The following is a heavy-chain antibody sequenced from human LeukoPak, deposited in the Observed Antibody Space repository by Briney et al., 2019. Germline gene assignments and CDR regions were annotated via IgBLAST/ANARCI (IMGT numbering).Heavy chain of an antibody. CDR2: IGWDDDE. Sequence: SGPALVKPTQTLTLTCSFSEFSLSTSGMCVSWIRQAPGKALEWLARIGWDDDEYYSTFLETRLTISKDTSKNQVVLTVTNVDPADTATYYCARFPGGHDYYYYYMDVWGKGTTVTVSS. CDR1: EFSLSTSGMC. V-gene: IGHV2-70*11. J-gene: IGHJ6*03. CDR3: ARFPGGHDYYYYYMDV. D-gene: IGHD3-16*01.